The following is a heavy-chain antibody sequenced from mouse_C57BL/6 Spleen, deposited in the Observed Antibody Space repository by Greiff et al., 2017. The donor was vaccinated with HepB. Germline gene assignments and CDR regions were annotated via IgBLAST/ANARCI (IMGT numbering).Heavy chain of an antibody. Sequence: QVQLQQSGPGLVQPSQSLSITCTVSGFSLTSYGVHWVRQPPGKGLEWLGGIWSGGSTDYNAAFISRLSISKDNSKSQVFFKMNSLQADDTAIYYCAKGQLRSSYYAMDYWGQGTSVTVSS. CDR3: AKGQLRSSYYAMDY. CDR2: IWSGGST. D-gene: IGHD3-2*02. CDR1: GFSLTSYG. V-gene: IGHV2-4*01. J-gene: IGHJ4*01.